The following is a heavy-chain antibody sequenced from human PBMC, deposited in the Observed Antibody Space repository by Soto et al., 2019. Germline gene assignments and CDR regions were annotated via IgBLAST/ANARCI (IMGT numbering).Heavy chain of an antibody. Sequence: PGESLKISCKGSGYSFTSYWISWVRQMPGKGLEWMGRIDPSDSYTNYSPSFQGHVTISADKSISTAYLQWSSLKASDTAMCYCARDYDSFYGMDVWGQGTTVTVSS. J-gene: IGHJ6*02. CDR3: ARDYDSFYGMDV. D-gene: IGHD3-3*01. CDR2: IDPSDSYT. CDR1: GYSFTSYW. V-gene: IGHV5-10-1*01.